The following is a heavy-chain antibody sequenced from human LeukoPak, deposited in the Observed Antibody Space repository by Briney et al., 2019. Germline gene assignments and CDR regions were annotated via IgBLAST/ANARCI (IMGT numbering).Heavy chain of an antibody. CDR2: FDPEDGET. CDR3: ATDPLYWDRGYDYSLDY. V-gene: IGHV1-24*01. CDR1: RYTLTELS. J-gene: IGHJ4*02. Sequence: ASVKVSCKVSRYTLTELSMHWVRQAPGKGLEWMGGFDPEDGETIYAQKFQGRVTMTEDTSTEIAYMELSSLRSEDTAVYYCATDPLYWDRGYDYSLDYWGQGTLVTVSS. D-gene: IGHD5-12*01.